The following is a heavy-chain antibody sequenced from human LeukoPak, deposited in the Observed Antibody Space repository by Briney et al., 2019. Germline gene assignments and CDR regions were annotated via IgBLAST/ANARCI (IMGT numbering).Heavy chain of an antibody. CDR2: ISSSGSTI. V-gene: IGHV3-11*01. CDR3: ARGLYYYDSSGYYYYYGMDV. Sequence: PGGSLRLSCAASGFTFSDYYMSWIRQAPGKGLEWVSYISSSGSTIYYADSVKGRFTISRDNAKNSLYLQMNSLRAEDTAVYYCARGLYYYDSSGYYYYYGMDVWGQGTTVTVSS. J-gene: IGHJ6*02. CDR1: GFTFSDYY. D-gene: IGHD3-22*01.